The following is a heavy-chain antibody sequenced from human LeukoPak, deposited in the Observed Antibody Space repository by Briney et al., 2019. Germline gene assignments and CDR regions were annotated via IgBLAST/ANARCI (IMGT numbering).Heavy chain of an antibody. V-gene: IGHV1-46*01. CDR1: GYTFTSYY. D-gene: IGHD4-17*01. Sequence: ASVKVSCKASGYTFTSYYMHWVRQAPGQGLEWMGIINPSGGSTSYAQKFQGRVTMTRDTSTSTVYMELSSLRSEDTAVYYCARDLTTMTNGPYYYYGMDVWGQGTTVTVSS. CDR3: ARDLTTMTNGPYYYYGMDV. J-gene: IGHJ6*02. CDR2: INPSGGST.